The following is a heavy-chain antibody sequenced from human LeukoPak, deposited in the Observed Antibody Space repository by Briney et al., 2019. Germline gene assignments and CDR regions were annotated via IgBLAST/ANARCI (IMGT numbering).Heavy chain of an antibody. D-gene: IGHD3-3*01. CDR2: IYTSGST. Sequence: SETLSLTCTVSGGSISSYYWRWIRQPAGEGLEWIGRIYTSGSTNYNPSLKSRVTMSVDTSKNQFSLKLSSVTAADTAVYYCARDGAYDFWSGYNYYYGMDVWGQGTTVTVSS. CDR1: GGSISSYY. V-gene: IGHV4-4*07. J-gene: IGHJ6*02. CDR3: ARDGAYDFWSGYNYYYGMDV.